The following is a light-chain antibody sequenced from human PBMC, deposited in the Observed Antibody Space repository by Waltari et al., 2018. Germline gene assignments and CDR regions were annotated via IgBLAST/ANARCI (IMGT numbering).Light chain of an antibody. CDR3: LQDYTFPRT. Sequence: AVQMTQSPSSLSASIGDRVTITCRASQGIRNDLAWYQQKPGKAPKLLIYGASTLQTGVPSRFSGSGSGTDFTVVISSLQPEDFATYYCLQDYTFPRTFGQGTKVEIK. CDR1: QGIRND. J-gene: IGKJ1*01. CDR2: GAS. V-gene: IGKV1-6*01.